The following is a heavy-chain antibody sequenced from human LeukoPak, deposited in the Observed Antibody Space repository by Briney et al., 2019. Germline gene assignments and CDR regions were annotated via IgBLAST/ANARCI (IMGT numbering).Heavy chain of an antibody. V-gene: IGHV1-2*02. D-gene: IGHD5-18*01. J-gene: IGHJ5*02. Sequence: ASVKVSCKASGYTFTGYYMHWVRQAPGQGLEWMGWINPNSGGTNYAQKFQGRVTMTRDTSISTAYMELSRPRSDDTAVYYCARGGIQLWFSRQETNWFDPWGQGTLVTVSS. CDR1: GYTFTGYY. CDR3: ARGGIQLWFSRQETNWFDP. CDR2: INPNSGGT.